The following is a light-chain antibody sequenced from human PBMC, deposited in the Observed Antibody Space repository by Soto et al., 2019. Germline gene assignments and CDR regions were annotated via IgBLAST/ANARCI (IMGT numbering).Light chain of an antibody. J-gene: IGKJ4*01. V-gene: IGKV3-20*01. CDR2: GAS. Sequence: EIVLTQSPGTLSLSPGERATLSCRASQSVSSSYLAWYQQKPGQAPRLLIYGASSRATGIPDGFSGSGSGTDFTLTISRLEPEDFAVYYCQQYGSSPAFGGGTNVDI. CDR1: QSVSSSY. CDR3: QQYGSSPA.